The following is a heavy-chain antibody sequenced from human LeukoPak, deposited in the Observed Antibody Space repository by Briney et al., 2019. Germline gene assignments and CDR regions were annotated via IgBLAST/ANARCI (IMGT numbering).Heavy chain of an antibody. CDR1: GFTFSSFD. Sequence: GGSLRLSCAASGFTFSSFDMHWVRQPTGQGLEWVSTIGTDSDTYYPGSVEGRFTLSRDNAKNSLYLQMNSLTAGDTAVYYCARGPPRGKYYYLDVWGKATTVTVSS. CDR3: ARGPPRGKYYYLDV. CDR2: IGTDSDT. J-gene: IGHJ6*03. V-gene: IGHV3-13*01. D-gene: IGHD1-1*01.